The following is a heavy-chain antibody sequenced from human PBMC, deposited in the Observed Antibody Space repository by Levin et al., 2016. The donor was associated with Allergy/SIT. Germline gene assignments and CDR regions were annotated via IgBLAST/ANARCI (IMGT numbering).Heavy chain of an antibody. Sequence: GESLKISCVASGFTFNTYWMHWVRQAPGKGPEWVARIYGDGSYTHYADSVKGRFTISRDNAKNTLYLQMNSLRAEDTAVYYCAKCDSSSPLCYYYYGMDVWGQGTTVTVSS. CDR1: GFTFNTYW. D-gene: IGHD6-6*01. CDR2: IYGDGSYT. CDR3: AKCDSSSPLCYYYYGMDV. J-gene: IGHJ6*02. V-gene: IGHV3-74*01.